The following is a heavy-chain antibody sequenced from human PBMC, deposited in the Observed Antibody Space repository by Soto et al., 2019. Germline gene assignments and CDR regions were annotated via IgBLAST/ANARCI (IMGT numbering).Heavy chain of an antibody. Sequence: GASVKVSCKAYGYTFTSYYMHWVRQAPGQGLEWMGLIKPSGGSTSYAQKFQGRVTMTSDTSTSTVYMELSSLRSEDTAMYYCVRDTGPPRAFDMWGQGTMVTVSS. D-gene: IGHD2-8*02. CDR2: IKPSGGST. J-gene: IGHJ3*02. CDR1: GYTFTSYY. V-gene: IGHV1-46*03. CDR3: VRDTGPPRAFDM.